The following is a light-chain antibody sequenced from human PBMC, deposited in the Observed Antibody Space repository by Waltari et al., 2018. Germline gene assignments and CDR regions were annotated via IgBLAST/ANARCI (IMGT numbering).Light chain of an antibody. CDR2: GAS. V-gene: IGKV3-15*01. CDR3: QQYNNWPRA. J-gene: IGKJ1*01. CDR1: QRVSSS. Sequence: EIGMTQSPATLYVSPGDSAILSCRASQRVSSSLAWYQQKPGLAPRLLIYGASTRATGIPARFSGSGSGTEFTLTISSLQSEDFAVYYCQQYNNWPRAFGQGTKVEIK.